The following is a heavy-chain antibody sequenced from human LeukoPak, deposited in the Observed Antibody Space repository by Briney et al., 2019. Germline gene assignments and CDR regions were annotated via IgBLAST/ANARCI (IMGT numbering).Heavy chain of an antibody. V-gene: IGHV1-69*02. CDR2: IIPPPGIA. J-gene: IGHJ4*02. CDR1: GGAFSSYS. D-gene: IGHD3-10*01. CDR3: ARGRFGEGPLDY. Sequence: SVKVSCKASGGAFSSYSVTWVRQAPGHGPEWMGRIIPPPGIANYAQRFQDRVTITADKSRNTVYMELSSLRSEDTAVYYCARGRFGEGPLDYWGQGTLVTVSS.